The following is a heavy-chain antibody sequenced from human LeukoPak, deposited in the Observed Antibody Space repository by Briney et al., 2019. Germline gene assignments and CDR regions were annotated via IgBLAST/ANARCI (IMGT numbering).Heavy chain of an antibody. CDR3: ARESLGGSWFDY. CDR2: ISYDGSSK. V-gene: IGHV3-30*03. Sequence: GGSLRLSCAASGFTVSSNYMSWVRQAPGKGLEWVAIISYDGSSKYYADSVKGRFTLSRDNPKNMLYLQMNSLRADDTAVYYCARESLGGSWFDYWGQGALVTVSS. D-gene: IGHD6-13*01. J-gene: IGHJ4*02. CDR1: GFTVSSNY.